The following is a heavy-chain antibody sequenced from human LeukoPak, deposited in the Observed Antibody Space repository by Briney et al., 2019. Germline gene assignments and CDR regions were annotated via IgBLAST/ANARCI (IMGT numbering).Heavy chain of an antibody. CDR3: TTEQMVLLRFGESYWVDY. V-gene: IGHV3-15*01. Sequence: GGSLRLSCAASGFTFSNAWMSWVRQAPGKGLEWVGRIKSKTDGGTTDYAAPVKGRFTISRDDSKNTLYLQMNSLKTEDTAVYYCTTEQMVLLRFGESYWVDYWGQGTLVTVSS. CDR2: IKSKTDGGTT. J-gene: IGHJ4*02. CDR1: GFTFSNAW. D-gene: IGHD3-10*01.